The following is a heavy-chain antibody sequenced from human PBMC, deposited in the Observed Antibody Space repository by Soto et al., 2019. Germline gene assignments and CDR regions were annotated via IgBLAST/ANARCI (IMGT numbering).Heavy chain of an antibody. CDR3: ASDDSSGYYRHYPLAI. Sequence: GASVKVSCKASGYTFTSYGISWVRQAPGQGLEWMGWISAYNGNTNYAQKLQGRVTMTTDTSTSTAYMELRSLRSDDTAVYYCASDDSSGYYRHYPLAIWGQGTMVTVSS. CDR1: GYTFTSYG. CDR2: ISAYNGNT. V-gene: IGHV1-18*01. D-gene: IGHD3-22*01. J-gene: IGHJ3*02.